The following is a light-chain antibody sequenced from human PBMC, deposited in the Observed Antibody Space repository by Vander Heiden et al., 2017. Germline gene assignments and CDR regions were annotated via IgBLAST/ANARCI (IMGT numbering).Light chain of an antibody. Sequence: IVIARAPATLSVSPGEVATLSCRTSHSVSSNSAWYQQKPGQAPRLLISAASTRATGTPPGLSGRWSRTESTLTISMLLSEDFAVYYCQQDNNWPRTFGQGTKLEIK. V-gene: IGKV3-15*01. CDR2: AAS. CDR1: HSVSSN. CDR3: QQDNNWPRT. J-gene: IGKJ2*02.